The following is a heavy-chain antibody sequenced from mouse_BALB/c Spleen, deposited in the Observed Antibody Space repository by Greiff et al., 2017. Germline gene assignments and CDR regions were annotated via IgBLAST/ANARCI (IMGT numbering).Heavy chain of an antibody. CDR3: ARDLNYRYDEGAMDY. J-gene: IGHJ4*01. Sequence: QVQLKESGPGLVAPSQSLSITCTVSGFSLTGYGVNWVRQPPGKGLEWLGMIWGDGSTDYNSALKSRLSISKDNSKSQVFLKMNSLQTDDTARYYCARDLNYRYDEGAMDYWGQGTSVTVSS. V-gene: IGHV2-6-7*01. CDR2: IWGDGST. D-gene: IGHD2-14*01. CDR1: GFSLTGYG.